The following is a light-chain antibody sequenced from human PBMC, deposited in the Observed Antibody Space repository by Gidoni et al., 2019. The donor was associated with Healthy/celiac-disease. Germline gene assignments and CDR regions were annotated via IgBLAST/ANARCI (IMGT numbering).Light chain of an antibody. V-gene: IGKV3-15*01. CDR2: GAS. Sequence: ILLTQSPAPLSVSPGERATLTCRASQSVSNNLGWYQQKPGQAPRLLIYGASSRASGIPARFSGSGSGTEFTLTISSLQSEDFAVYYCQQYNNWPLTFGGGTKVEIK. CDR1: QSVSNN. CDR3: QQYNNWPLT. J-gene: IGKJ4*02.